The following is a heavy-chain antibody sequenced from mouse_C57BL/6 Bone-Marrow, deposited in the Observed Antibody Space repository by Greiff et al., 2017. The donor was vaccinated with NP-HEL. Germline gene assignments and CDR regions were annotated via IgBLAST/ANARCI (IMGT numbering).Heavy chain of an antibody. Sequence: QVQLKESGAELVKPGASVKLSCKASGYTFTSYWMHWVKQRPGRGLEWIGRIDPNSGGTKYNEKFKSKATLTVDKPSSTAYMQLSSLTSEDSAVYYCAREGVYYDYDGTWFAYWGQGTLVTVSA. V-gene: IGHV1-72*01. CDR1: GYTFTSYW. CDR3: AREGVYYDYDGTWFAY. CDR2: IDPNSGGT. D-gene: IGHD2-4*01. J-gene: IGHJ3*01.